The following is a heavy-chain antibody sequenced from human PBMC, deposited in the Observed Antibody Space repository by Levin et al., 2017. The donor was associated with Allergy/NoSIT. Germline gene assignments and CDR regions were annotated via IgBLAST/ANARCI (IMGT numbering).Heavy chain of an antibody. CDR3: ARIPRVDYYGSGGQNRNWFDP. CDR2: IYYSGST. CDR1: GGSISSGGYY. J-gene: IGHJ5*02. D-gene: IGHD3-10*01. Sequence: SETLSLTCTVSGGSISSGGYYWSWIRQHPGKGLEWIGYIYYSGSTYYNPSLKSRVTISVDTSKNQFSLKLSSVTAADTAVYYCARIPRVDYYGSGGQNRNWFDPWGQGTLVTVSS. V-gene: IGHV4-31*03.